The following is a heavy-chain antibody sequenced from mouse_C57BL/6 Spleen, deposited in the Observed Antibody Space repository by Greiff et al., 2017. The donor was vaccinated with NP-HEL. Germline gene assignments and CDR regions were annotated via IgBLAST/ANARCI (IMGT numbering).Heavy chain of an antibody. J-gene: IGHJ2*01. V-gene: IGHV1-54*01. CDR1: GYAFTNYL. Sequence: QVQLKQSGAELVRPGTSVKVSCKASGYAFTNYLIEWVKQRPGQGLEWIGVINPGSGGTNYNEKFKGKSTLTADKSSSTAYMQLSSLTSEDSAVYFCARRGYGSRLDYWGQGTTLTVSS. D-gene: IGHD1-1*01. CDR2: INPGSGGT. CDR3: ARRGYGSRLDY.